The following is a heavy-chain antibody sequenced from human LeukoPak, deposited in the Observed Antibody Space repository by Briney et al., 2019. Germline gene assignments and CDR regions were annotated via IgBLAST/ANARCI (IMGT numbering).Heavy chain of an antibody. J-gene: IGHJ4*02. CDR2: INPNSGGT. CDR3: ARRWLVHTGFDY. CDR1: GYTFTGYY. D-gene: IGHD6-19*01. V-gene: IGHV1-2*02. Sequence: ASVKVSCKASGYTFTGYYMHWVRRAPGQGLEWMGWINPNSGGTNYAQKFQGRVTMTRDTSISTAYMELSRLRSDDTAVYYCARRWLVHTGFDYWGQGTLVTVSS.